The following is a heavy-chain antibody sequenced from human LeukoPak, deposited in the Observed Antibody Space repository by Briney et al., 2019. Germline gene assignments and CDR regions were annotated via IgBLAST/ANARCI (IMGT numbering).Heavy chain of an antibody. J-gene: IGHJ3*02. CDR3: ARPRSLMTRDAFDI. D-gene: IGHD3-16*01. V-gene: IGHV1-18*01. CDR2: ISGYTGNT. CDR1: GYTLSNYD. Sequence: ASVKVSCKASGYTLSNYDISWVRQAPGQGLEWMGWISGYTGNTNYAQNLQGRVTMTTDTSTSTVYLELRSLRSDDTAVYYCARPRSLMTRDAFDIWGQGTMVTVSS.